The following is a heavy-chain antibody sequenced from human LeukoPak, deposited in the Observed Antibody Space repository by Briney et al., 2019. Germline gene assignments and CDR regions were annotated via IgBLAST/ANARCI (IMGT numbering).Heavy chain of an antibody. D-gene: IGHD6-6*01. CDR1: GFTFSSYT. CDR3: AREPSLYSSSFIDY. V-gene: IGHV3-21*01. Sequence: GGSLRLSCAASGFTFSSYTMIWVRQAPGKGLEWLSSITRSSDYIYYADSLKGRFTISRDNAKSSLYLQMNSLRADDTAVYYCAREPSLYSSSFIDYWGQGTLVTVSS. CDR2: ITRSSDYI. J-gene: IGHJ4*02.